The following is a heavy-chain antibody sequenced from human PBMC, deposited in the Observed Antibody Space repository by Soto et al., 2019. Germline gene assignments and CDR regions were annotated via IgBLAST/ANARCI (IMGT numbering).Heavy chain of an antibody. J-gene: IGHJ6*02. CDR2: INSDGSST. V-gene: IGHV3-74*01. Sequence: GSLRLSCAASGFTFSSYWMHWVRQAPGKGLVWVSRINSDGSSTSYADSVKGRFTISRDNAKNTLYLQMNSLRAEDTAVYYCARHYYDSSGYYGYYYGMDVWGQGTKVTVSS. CDR1: GFTFSSYW. D-gene: IGHD3-22*01. CDR3: ARHYYDSSGYYGYYYGMDV.